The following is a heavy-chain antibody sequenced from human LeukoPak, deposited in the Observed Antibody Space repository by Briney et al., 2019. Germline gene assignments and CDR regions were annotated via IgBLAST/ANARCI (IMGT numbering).Heavy chain of an antibody. V-gene: IGHV1-69*11. Sequence: SVKVPXKASGGTFSSYAISWMRQAPGQGLEWMGRIIPILGTANYAQKFQGRVTITTDESTSTAYMELSSLRSEDTAVYYCARGRRQLAHNWFDPWGQGTLVTVSS. CDR2: IIPILGTA. CDR1: GGTFSSYA. J-gene: IGHJ5*02. D-gene: IGHD2-2*01. CDR3: ARGRRQLAHNWFDP.